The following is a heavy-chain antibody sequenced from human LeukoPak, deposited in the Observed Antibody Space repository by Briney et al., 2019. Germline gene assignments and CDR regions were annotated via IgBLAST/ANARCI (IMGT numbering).Heavy chain of an antibody. CDR1: GGFISSGGYS. CDR3: ARAAEWYYYGMDV. D-gene: IGHD2-8*01. J-gene: IGHJ6*02. V-gene: IGHV4-30-2*01. Sequence: SETLSLTCAVSGGFISSGGYSWSWIRQPPGKGLEWIGYIYHSGSTYYNPSLKSRVTISVDRSKNQFSLKLSSVTAADTAVYYCARAAEWYYYGMDVWGQGTTVTVSS. CDR2: IYHSGST.